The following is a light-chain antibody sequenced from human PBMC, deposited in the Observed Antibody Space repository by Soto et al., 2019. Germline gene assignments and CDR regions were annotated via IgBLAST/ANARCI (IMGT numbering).Light chain of an antibody. J-gene: IGLJ3*02. CDR2: DVS. Sequence: QSALTQPASVSGSPGQSITISCTGTSSDVGGSNYVSWYQQYPGKAPKLMIYDVSNRPSGVSNRFSGSKSGNTASLTISGLQAEDEGDYYCSSYTNSTLRVSGGGTKLTVL. V-gene: IGLV2-14*01. CDR3: SSYTNSTLRV. CDR1: SSDVGGSNY.